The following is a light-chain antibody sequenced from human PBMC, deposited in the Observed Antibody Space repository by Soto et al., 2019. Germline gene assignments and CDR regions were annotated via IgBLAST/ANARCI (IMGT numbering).Light chain of an antibody. CDR3: MQNTHWPIT. Sequence: VMMAQSPLSLPVTLGEPASISCRAIESLVYSDGDTYLSWFQQRPGQSPRRLLSQVSNRDSGVPDRFSGSGSGTDFTLKISSVEADDVAVYYCMQNTHWPITFGQGTRLEIK. J-gene: IGKJ5*01. CDR2: QVS. CDR1: ESLVYSDGDTY. V-gene: IGKV2-30*01.